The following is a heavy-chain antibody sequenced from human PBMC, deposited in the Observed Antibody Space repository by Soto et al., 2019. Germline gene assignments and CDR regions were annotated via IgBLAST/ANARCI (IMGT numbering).Heavy chain of an antibody. CDR3: ARLNPDIVLMDV. V-gene: IGHV1-69*13. Sequence: SVKVSCKASGGTFSSYAISWVRQAPGQGLEWMGGIIPIFGTANYAQKFQGRVTITADESTSTAYMELSSLRSEDTAVYYCARLNPDIVLMDVWGQGTTVTVSS. J-gene: IGHJ6*02. CDR2: IIPIFGTA. CDR1: GGTFSSYA. D-gene: IGHD2-8*01.